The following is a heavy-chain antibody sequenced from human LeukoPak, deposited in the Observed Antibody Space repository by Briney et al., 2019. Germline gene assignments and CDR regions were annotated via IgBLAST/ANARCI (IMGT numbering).Heavy chain of an antibody. CDR3: ASFQYRGFDY. CDR1: GGSISSGGYY. J-gene: IGHJ4*02. D-gene: IGHD1-26*01. CDR2: IYHSGST. V-gene: IGHV4-30-2*01. Sequence: SEALSLTCTVSGGSISSGGYYWSWIRQPPGKGLEWIGYIYHSGSTYYNPSLKSRVTISVDRSKNQFSLKLSSVTAADTAVYYCASFQYRGFDYWGQGTLVTVSS.